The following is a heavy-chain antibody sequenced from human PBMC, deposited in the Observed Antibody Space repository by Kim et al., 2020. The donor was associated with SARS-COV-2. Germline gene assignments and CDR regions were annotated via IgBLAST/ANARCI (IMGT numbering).Heavy chain of an antibody. CDR1: GFTFSSYW. D-gene: IGHD3-10*01. CDR2: INSDGSST. CDR3: ARGLLWFGER. V-gene: IGHV3-74*01. Sequence: GGSLRLSCAASGFTFSSYWMHWVRQAPGKGRVWVSRINSDGSSTSYADSVKGRFTISRDNAKNTLYLQMNSLRAEDTAVYYCARGLLWFGERWGQGTLVTVSS. J-gene: IGHJ4*02.